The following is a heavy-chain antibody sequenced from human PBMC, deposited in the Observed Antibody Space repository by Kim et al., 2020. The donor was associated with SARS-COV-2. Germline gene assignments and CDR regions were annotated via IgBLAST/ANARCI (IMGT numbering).Heavy chain of an antibody. CDR3: ARDRDSYDYGDPILGY. CDR1: GFTFSSYA. D-gene: IGHD4-17*01. J-gene: IGHJ4*02. CDR2: ISYDGSNK. V-gene: IGHV3-30-3*01. Sequence: GGSLRLSCAASGFTFSSYAMHWVRQAPGKGLEWVAVISYDGSNKYYADSVKGRFTISRDNSKNTLYLQMNSLRAEDTAVYYCARDRDSYDYGDPILGYWGQGTLVTVSS.